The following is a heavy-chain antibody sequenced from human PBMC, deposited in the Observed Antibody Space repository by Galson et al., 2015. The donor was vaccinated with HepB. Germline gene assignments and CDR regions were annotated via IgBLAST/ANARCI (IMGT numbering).Heavy chain of an antibody. D-gene: IGHD6-13*01. Sequence: SVKVSCKVSGYTLTDFSMHWVRQAPGKGLEWMGGFDPEDGETTYAQKFQGRVTMTEDTSTDTAYMELSSLRSEDTAVYYCATPIAAVGLYYYYYYGMDVWGQGTTVTVSS. V-gene: IGHV1-24*01. CDR3: ATPIAAVGLYYYYYYGMDV. J-gene: IGHJ6*02. CDR2: FDPEDGET. CDR1: GYTLTDFS.